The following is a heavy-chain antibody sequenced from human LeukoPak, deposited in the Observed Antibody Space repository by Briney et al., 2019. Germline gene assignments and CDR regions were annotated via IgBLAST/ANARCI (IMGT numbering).Heavy chain of an antibody. CDR3: ARGLYYIDV. Sequence: PGGSLRLSCAASGFTLSTYTMAWVRQAPGKGLEWVSYISGSTSVIYYADSVKGRFTISRDNAKNTLYLQMNSLRTEDTAIYYCARGLYYIDVWGNGTAVTIS. CDR1: GFTLSTYT. V-gene: IGHV3-48*01. CDR2: ISGSTSVI. J-gene: IGHJ6*03.